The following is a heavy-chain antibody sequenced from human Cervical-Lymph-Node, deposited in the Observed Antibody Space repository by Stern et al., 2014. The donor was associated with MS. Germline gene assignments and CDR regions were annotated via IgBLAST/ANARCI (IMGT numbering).Heavy chain of an antibody. J-gene: IGHJ6*02. CDR1: GGSFSGYY. V-gene: IGHV4-34*01. D-gene: IGHD3-3*01. CDR2: INQSGST. CDR3: ARWEYDFWSGIEAGYYGMDV. Sequence: QVQLQQWGAGLLKPSETLSLTCAVYGGSFSGYYWSWIRQPPGKGLEWIGEINQSGSTNYNPSLKSRVTLYAQTAKNQFSLKLSSVTAADTAVYYCARWEYDFWSGIEAGYYGMDVWGQGTTVTVSS.